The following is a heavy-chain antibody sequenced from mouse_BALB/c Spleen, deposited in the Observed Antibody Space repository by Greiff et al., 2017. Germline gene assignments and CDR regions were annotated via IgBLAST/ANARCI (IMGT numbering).Heavy chain of an antibody. CDR2: IWGDGST. Sequence: QVQLKESGPGLVAPSQSLSITCTVSGFSLTGYGVNWVRQPPGKGLEWLGMIWGDGSTDYNSALKSRLSISKDNSKSQVFLKMNSLQTDDTARYYCARVDYDYDYAMDYWGQGTSVTVSS. J-gene: IGHJ4*01. D-gene: IGHD2-4*01. CDR1: GFSLTGYG. V-gene: IGHV2-6-7*01. CDR3: ARVDYDYDYAMDY.